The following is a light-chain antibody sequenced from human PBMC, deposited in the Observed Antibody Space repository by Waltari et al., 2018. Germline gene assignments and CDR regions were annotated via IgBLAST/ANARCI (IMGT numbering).Light chain of an antibody. V-gene: IGLV3-19*01. CDR2: GKD. CDR1: SLRTSY. CDR3: SSRNGRADQVV. Sequence: SSELTQDPGVSVALGQTFTITCQGDSLRTSYATWYQLKPGQAPVLVIYGKDKRPSGIPDRISGDSSGTTSSLTITGAQAEDEADYYCSSRNGRADQVVFAGGTKVTVL. J-gene: IGLJ3*02.